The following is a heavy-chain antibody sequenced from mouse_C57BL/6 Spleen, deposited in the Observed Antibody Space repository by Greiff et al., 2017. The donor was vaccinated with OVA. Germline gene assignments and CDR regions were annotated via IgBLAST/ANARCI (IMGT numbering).Heavy chain of an antibody. J-gene: IGHJ4*01. CDR2: ISSGGDYI. V-gene: IGHV5-9-1*02. D-gene: IGHD2-3*01. CDR3: TTSPLFRYAMDY. CDR1: GFTFSSYA. Sequence: EVKLVESGEGLVKPGGSLKLSCAASGFTFSSYAMSWVRQTPEKRLEWVAYISSGGDYIYYADTVKGRFTISRDNARNTLYLQMSSLKSEDTAMYYCTTSPLFRYAMDYWGQGTSVTVSS.